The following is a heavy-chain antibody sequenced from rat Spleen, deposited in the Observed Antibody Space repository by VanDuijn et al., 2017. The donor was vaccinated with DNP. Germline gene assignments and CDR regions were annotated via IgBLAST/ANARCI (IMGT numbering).Heavy chain of an antibody. V-gene: IGHV5S13*01. Sequence: EVQLVESGGGLVQPGRSLTLSCAVSGFTFSNHGMAWVRQAPTKGLEWVASISTGGGITYYRDSVKGRFIISRDNAETTVSLQMDSLRSEDTATYYGVRHRPYSNYFDNWGHGVMVTVSS. CDR1: GFTFSNHG. CDR3: VRHRPYSNYFDN. CDR2: ISTGGGIT. J-gene: IGHJ2*01. D-gene: IGHD1-8*01.